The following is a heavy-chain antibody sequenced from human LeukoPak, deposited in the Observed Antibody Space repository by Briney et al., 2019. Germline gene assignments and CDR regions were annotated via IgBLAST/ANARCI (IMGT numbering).Heavy chain of an antibody. CDR1: GYIFTKYG. V-gene: IGHV1-18*01. D-gene: IGHD6-19*01. Sequence: GASVKVSCKASGYIFTKYGVSWVRQAPGQGLEWMAWISCYNGDTNYAQRFQGRVTLTTDTSTSTVLMELWNLNTDDTAVYYCARDPSNTSGRNLFFDYWGQGTLVTVSS. J-gene: IGHJ4*02. CDR2: ISCYNGDT. CDR3: ARDPSNTSGRNLFFDY.